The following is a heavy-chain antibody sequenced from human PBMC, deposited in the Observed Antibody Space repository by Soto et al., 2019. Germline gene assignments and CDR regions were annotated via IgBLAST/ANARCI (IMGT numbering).Heavy chain of an antibody. J-gene: IGHJ6*02. CDR1: GGSISGYY. CDR3: ARFSGSYYYAMDV. Sequence: SETLSLTCTVSGGSISGYYWSWIRQPPGKGLEWIGEINHSGVTNYKPSLKRRVTISVDTSKNQFSLQLKSVTAADTALYYCARFSGSYYYAMDVWGQGSTVTVSS. V-gene: IGHV4-34*01. CDR2: INHSGVT. D-gene: IGHD6-19*01.